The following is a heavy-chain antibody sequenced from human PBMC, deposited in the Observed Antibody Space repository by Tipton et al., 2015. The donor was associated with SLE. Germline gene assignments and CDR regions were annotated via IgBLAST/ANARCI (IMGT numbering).Heavy chain of an antibody. D-gene: IGHD6-13*01. CDR1: GGSFSGYY. J-gene: IGHJ2*01. V-gene: IGHV4-59*01. Sequence: TLSLTCAVYGGSFSGYYWSWIRQPPGKGLEWIGYVYYSGSTNYNPSLKSRVTISVDTSKNQFSLKLSSVTAADTAVYYCARRGGQQLRWYFDLWGRGTLVTVSS. CDR3: ARRGGQQLRWYFDL. CDR2: VYYSGST.